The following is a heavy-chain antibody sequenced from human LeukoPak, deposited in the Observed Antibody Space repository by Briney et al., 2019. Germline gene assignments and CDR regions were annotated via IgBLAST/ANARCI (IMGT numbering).Heavy chain of an antibody. V-gene: IGHV3-30*03. J-gene: IGHJ4*02. CDR2: ISYDGSNK. CDR1: GFTFSSYG. CDR3: ARDALTLIRGVVIHTSTYFDY. D-gene: IGHD3-10*01. Sequence: PGGSLRLSCAASGFTFSSYGMHWVRQAPGKGLEWVAVISYDGSNKYYADSVKGRFTISRDNSKNTLYLQMNSLRAEDTAVYYCARDALTLIRGVVIHTSTYFDYWGQGTLVTVSS.